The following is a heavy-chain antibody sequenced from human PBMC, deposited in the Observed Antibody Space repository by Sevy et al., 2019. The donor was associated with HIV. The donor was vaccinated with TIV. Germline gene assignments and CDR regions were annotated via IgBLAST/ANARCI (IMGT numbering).Heavy chain of an antibody. Sequence: GGSLRLSCAASGFTFNSYAMHWVRQAPGKGLEWVAVISYDGSNKHYADSVKGRFTISRDNSKNTLYLQMNSLRAEDTAVYYCATDRISDWFFDSWGQGTLVTVSS. J-gene: IGHJ4*02. V-gene: IGHV3-30-3*01. CDR1: GFTFNSYA. D-gene: IGHD3-9*01. CDR2: ISYDGSNK. CDR3: ATDRISDWFFDS.